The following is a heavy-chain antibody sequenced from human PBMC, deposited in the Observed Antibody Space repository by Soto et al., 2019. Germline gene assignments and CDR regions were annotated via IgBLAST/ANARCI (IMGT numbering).Heavy chain of an antibody. Sequence: QPGGSLRLSCAASGFTFSSYSMNWVRQAPGKGLEWVSYISSSSSTIYYADSVKGRFTISRDNAKNSLYLQMNSLRDEDTAVYYCARDHPPIDYSSGYPFDYWGQGTLVTSPQ. CDR3: ARDHPPIDYSSGYPFDY. J-gene: IGHJ4*02. V-gene: IGHV3-48*02. CDR2: ISSSSSTI. D-gene: IGHD3-22*01. CDR1: GFTFSSYS.